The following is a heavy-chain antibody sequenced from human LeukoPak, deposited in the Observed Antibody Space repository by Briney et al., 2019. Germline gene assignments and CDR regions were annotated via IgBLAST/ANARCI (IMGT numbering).Heavy chain of an antibody. J-gene: IGHJ4*02. CDR2: INHSGIT. V-gene: IGHV4-34*01. Sequence: PSEALSLTCAVYGGSFSGYYWSWIRQPPGKGLEWIGEINHSGITNYNPSPKSRVTISVDTSKNQFSLKLSSVTAADTAVYYCARALAAAGDYWGQGTLVTVSS. D-gene: IGHD6-13*01. CDR3: ARALAAAGDY. CDR1: GGSFSGYY.